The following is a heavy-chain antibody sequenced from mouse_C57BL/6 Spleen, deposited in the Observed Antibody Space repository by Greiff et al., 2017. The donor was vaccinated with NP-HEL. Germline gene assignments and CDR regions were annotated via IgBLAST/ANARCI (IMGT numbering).Heavy chain of an antibody. J-gene: IGHJ1*03. V-gene: IGHV1-69*01. CDR1: GYTFTSYW. CDR2: IDPSDSYT. D-gene: IGHD1-1*02. Sequence: VQLQQSGAELVMPGASVKLSCKASGYTFTSYWMHWVKQRPGQGLEWIGEIDPSDSYTNYNQKFKGKSTLTVDKSSSTAYMQLSSLTSEDSAVYYCARSGILWSHWYFDVWGKGTTVTVSS. CDR3: ARSGILWSHWYFDV.